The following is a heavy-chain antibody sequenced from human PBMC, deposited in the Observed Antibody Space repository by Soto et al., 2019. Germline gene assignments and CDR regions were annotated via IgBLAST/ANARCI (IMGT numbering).Heavy chain of an antibody. Sequence: SVKVSCKASGGTFSSYTISWVRQAPGQGLEWMGRIIPILGIANYAQKFQGRVTITADKSTSTAYMELSSLRSEDTAVYYCARDEPPYDCSSTSCYGPHAFDIWGQGTMVTVSS. V-gene: IGHV1-69*04. CDR1: GGTFSSYT. CDR2: IIPILGIA. CDR3: ARDEPPYDCSSTSCYGPHAFDI. J-gene: IGHJ3*02. D-gene: IGHD2-2*01.